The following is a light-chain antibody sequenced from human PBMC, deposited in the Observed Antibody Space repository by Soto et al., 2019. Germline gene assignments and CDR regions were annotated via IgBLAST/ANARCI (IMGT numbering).Light chain of an antibody. CDR3: SSYSSTSIRV. J-gene: IGLJ2*01. V-gene: IGLV2-14*01. CDR2: DVS. Sequence: QSALTQPASVSGSPGQSITISCTGTSSDVGGYNYVSWYQQHPGKAPKLMIYDVSNRPSGVSNRFSVSKSGNTASLTISGLQAEDEADYYCSSYSSTSIRVFGGGTKLTVL. CDR1: SSDVGGYNY.